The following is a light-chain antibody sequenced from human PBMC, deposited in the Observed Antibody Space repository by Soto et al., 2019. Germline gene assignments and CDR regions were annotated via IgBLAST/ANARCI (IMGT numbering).Light chain of an antibody. CDR2: TAS. V-gene: IGKV1-9*01. Sequence: QLTHSPSLLSASVGDRVTVPCRASQGINSYLAWYQQKPGKAPKLLIYTASTLQSGVPSRFSGSGSGTEFTLTINSLQSEDFAVYYCQQYDAWPLTFGGGTEVDIK. J-gene: IGKJ4*01. CDR3: QQYDAWPLT. CDR1: QGINSY.